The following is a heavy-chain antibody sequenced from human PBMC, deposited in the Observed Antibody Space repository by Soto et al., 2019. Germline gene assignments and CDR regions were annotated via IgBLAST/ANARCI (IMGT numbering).Heavy chain of an antibody. J-gene: IGHJ4*02. V-gene: IGHV4-31*03. D-gene: IGHD2-2*02. CDR1: GGSISSGGYY. CDR2: IYYSGST. CDR3: ACRGYFSSTSCYRDY. Sequence: SETLSLTCTVSGGSISSGGYYWSWIRQHPGKGLEWIGYIYYSGSTYYNPSLKSRVTISVDTSKNQFSLKLSSVTAADTAVYYCACRGYFSSTSCYRDYWGQGTLVPVSS.